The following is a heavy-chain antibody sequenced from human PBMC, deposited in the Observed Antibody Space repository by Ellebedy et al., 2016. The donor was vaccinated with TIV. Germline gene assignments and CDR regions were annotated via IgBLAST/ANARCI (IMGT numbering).Heavy chain of an antibody. CDR2: IMPIFSTP. D-gene: IGHD2-2*01. CDR1: GRTFRSYG. CDR3: ASARFCSSPTCPNPYGMDV. V-gene: IGHV1-69*13. Sequence: AASVKVSCKASGRTFRSYGISWLRQARGQGLEWMGGIMPIFSTPDYAQKFRGRVTITADESTTTAYMELSSLRSDDTAVYYCASARFCSSPTCPNPYGMDVWGQGTTVTVSS. J-gene: IGHJ6*02.